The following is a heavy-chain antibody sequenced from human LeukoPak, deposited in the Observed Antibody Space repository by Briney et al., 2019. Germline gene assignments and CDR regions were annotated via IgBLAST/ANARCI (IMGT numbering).Heavy chain of an antibody. CDR3: ANTDYYDTSALDY. CDR2: ISYDGSNK. Sequence: GGSLRLSCAASGFTFSSYGMHWVRQAPGKGLEWVAVISYDGSNKYYADSVKGRFTISRDNSKNTLYLQMNSLRAEDTAVYYCANTDYYDTSALDYWGQGTLVTVSS. J-gene: IGHJ4*01. D-gene: IGHD3-22*01. CDR1: GFTFSSYG. V-gene: IGHV3-30*18.